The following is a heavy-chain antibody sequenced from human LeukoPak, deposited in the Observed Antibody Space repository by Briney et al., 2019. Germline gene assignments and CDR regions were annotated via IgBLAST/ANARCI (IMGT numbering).Heavy chain of an antibody. J-gene: IGHJ4*02. V-gene: IGHV3-7*01. CDR3: ARDSYDFWSGYWTYYFDY. Sequence: GGSLRLSCAASGFIFTNYFMSWVRQAPGKGLEWVASIKQDGSEKYYVDSVKGRFTISRDNAKNSLYLQMNSLRAEDTAVYYCARDSYDFWSGYWTYYFDYWGQGTLVTVSS. CDR2: IKQDGSEK. CDR1: GFIFTNYF. D-gene: IGHD3-3*01.